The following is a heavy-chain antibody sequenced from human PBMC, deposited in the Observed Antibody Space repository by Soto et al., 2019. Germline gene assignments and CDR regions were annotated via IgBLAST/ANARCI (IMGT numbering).Heavy chain of an antibody. CDR2: IYSGGST. Sequence: EVQLVESGGGLVQPGGSLRLSCAASGFTVSSHYMSWVRQAPGKGLECVSVIYSGGSTYYADSVKGRFTISRDNSKNTLYLQMNSLRGEDTAVYYCARYCSTTSCHPDAFDIWGQGTMVTVSS. CDR3: ARYCSTTSCHPDAFDI. D-gene: IGHD2-2*01. V-gene: IGHV3-66*01. CDR1: GFTVSSHY. J-gene: IGHJ3*02.